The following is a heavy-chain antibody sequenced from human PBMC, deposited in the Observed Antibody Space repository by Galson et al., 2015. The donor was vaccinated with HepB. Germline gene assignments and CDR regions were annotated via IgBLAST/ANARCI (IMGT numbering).Heavy chain of an antibody. J-gene: IGHJ4*02. Sequence: LVEPSETLSLTCTVSGGSVSSGSYYWSWIWQPPGKGLEWIGYIYYSGSTNYNPSLKSRVTISVDTSKNQFSLKLSSVTAADTAVYYCARRPGPPSSYDFWSGYYTGGGYFDYWGQGTLVTVSS. CDR2: IYYSGST. D-gene: IGHD3-3*01. CDR1: GGSVSSGSYY. V-gene: IGHV4-61*01. CDR3: ARRPGPPSSYDFWSGYYTGGGYFDY.